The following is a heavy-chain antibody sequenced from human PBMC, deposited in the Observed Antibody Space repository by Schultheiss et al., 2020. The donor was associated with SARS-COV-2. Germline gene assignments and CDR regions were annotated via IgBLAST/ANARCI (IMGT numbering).Heavy chain of an antibody. CDR2: ISGSGGST. D-gene: IGHD6-19*01. V-gene: IGHV3-48*03. J-gene: IGHJ4*02. Sequence: GGSLRLSCAASGFTFSSYEMNWVRQAPGNGLEWVSAISGSGGSTYYTDSLKGRFTISRDNAKNSLYLQMNSLRAEDTAVYYCARGWTVAVPLDYWGQGTLVTVSS. CDR3: ARGWTVAVPLDY. CDR1: GFTFSSYE.